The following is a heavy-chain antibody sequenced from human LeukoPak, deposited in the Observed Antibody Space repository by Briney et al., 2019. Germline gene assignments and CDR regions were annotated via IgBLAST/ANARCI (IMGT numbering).Heavy chain of an antibody. D-gene: IGHD3-10*01. CDR3: ARDRGQVLLWFGKEMGWFDP. Sequence: SETLSLTCTVSGGSISGSSYYWGWIRQPPGKGLEWIGSIYYSGSTYYNPSLKSRVTISVDTSKNQFSLRLSSVTAADTAVYYCARDRGQVLLWFGKEMGWFDPWGQGTLVTVSS. V-gene: IGHV4-39*07. J-gene: IGHJ5*02. CDR2: IYYSGST. CDR1: GGSISGSSYY.